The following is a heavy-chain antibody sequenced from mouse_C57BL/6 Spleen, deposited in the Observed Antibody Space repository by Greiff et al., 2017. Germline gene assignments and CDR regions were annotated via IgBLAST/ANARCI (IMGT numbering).Heavy chain of an antibody. D-gene: IGHD1-1*01. CDR2: IYPGDGDT. V-gene: IGHV1-82*01. CDR1: GYAFSSSW. J-gene: IGHJ2*01. CDR3: ARSMFTTVVEGD. Sequence: QVQLKESGPELVKPGASVKISCKASGYAFSSSWMNWVKQRPGKGLEWIGRIYPGDGDTNYNGKFKGKATLTADKSSSTAYMQLSSLTSEDSAVYFCARSMFTTVVEGDWGQGTTLTVSS.